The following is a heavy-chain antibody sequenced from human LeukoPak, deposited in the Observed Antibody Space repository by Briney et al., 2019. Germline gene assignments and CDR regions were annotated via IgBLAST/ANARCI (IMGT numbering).Heavy chain of an antibody. J-gene: IGHJ6*03. Sequence: ASVKVSCKASGYTFTSNYIHWVRQAPGQGLEWMGWINPNSGGTNYAQKFQGRVTMTRDTSISTAYMELSRLRSDDTAVYYCARDRGSLYSSSWSYYYYYYMDVWGKGTTVTVSS. CDR1: GYTFTSNY. CDR2: INPNSGGT. V-gene: IGHV1-2*02. D-gene: IGHD6-13*01. CDR3: ARDRGSLYSSSWSYYYYYYMDV.